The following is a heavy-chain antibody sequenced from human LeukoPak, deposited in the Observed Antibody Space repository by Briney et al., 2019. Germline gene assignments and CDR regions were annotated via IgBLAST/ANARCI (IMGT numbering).Heavy chain of an antibody. CDR2: ISADNGDT. Sequence: ASVKVSCKASGYTFTSYGITWVRQAPGQGLEWMTWISADNGDTNYAQKFKGRVTMTTETSTSTAYMELRSLRSDDTAVYYCARGDSGSYFYYYYGMDVWGQGTTVTVSS. CDR3: ARGDSGSYFYYYYGMDV. V-gene: IGHV1-18*01. D-gene: IGHD1-26*01. CDR1: GYTFTSYG. J-gene: IGHJ6*02.